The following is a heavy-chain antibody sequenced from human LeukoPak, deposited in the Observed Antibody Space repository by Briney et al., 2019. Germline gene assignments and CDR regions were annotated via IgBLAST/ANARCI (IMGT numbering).Heavy chain of an antibody. J-gene: IGHJ4*02. D-gene: IGHD1-26*01. Sequence: GVLRLSCAASGFTFSDYYMSWIRQAPGKGLEWVSYINSSGTTISYTDSVKGRFTISRDNAKNSLYLQMNSLRAEDTAVYYCARDYRSTFDYWGQGTLVTVSS. CDR2: INSSGTTI. CDR3: ARDYRSTFDY. V-gene: IGHV3-11*01. CDR1: GFTFSDYY.